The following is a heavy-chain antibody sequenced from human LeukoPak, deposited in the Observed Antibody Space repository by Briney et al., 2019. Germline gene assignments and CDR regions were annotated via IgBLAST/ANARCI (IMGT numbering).Heavy chain of an antibody. CDR3: ARGYSGYDRKLDY. D-gene: IGHD5-12*01. J-gene: IGHJ4*02. Sequence: GGSLRLSCAASRFTFSSYAMHWVRQAPGKGLEYVSAISSNGGSTYYANSVKGRFTISRDNSKNTLYLQMGSLRAEDMAVYYCARGYSGYDRKLDYWGQGTLVTVSS. V-gene: IGHV3-64*01. CDR1: RFTFSSYA. CDR2: ISSNGGST.